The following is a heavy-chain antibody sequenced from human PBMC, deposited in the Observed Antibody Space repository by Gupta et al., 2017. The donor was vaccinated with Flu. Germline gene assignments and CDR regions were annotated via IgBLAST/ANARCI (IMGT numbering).Heavy chain of an antibody. CDR2: INQSGTT. J-gene: IGHJ5*02. V-gene: IGHV4-34*01. CDR1: GSLSGYY. D-gene: IGHD2-21*02. Sequence: GSLSGYYWGWVRQPPGKGLEWVGEINQSGTTHYNPSLKGRVTMSVDSSKTQLYLKLTSVTAADTAVYYCARLLPSMNMVTAWGQGTLVTVSS. CDR3: ARLLPSMNMVTA.